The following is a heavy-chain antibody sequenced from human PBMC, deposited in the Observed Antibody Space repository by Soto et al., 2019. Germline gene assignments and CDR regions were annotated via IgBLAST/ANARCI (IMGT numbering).Heavy chain of an antibody. CDR2: IDSDGNSK. V-gene: IGHV3-74*03. Sequence: PGVSLRLSCASSGFTFSSFWMHWVRQVPGKVLVWVSHIDSDGNSKTYADSVKGRFTISRDNAKNTVYLQMNSLRAEDTAVYYCARDYYKYYGSSGYYRSPAYWGQGT. J-gene: IGHJ4*02. CDR3: ARDYYKYYGSSGYYRSPAY. D-gene: IGHD3-22*01. CDR1: GFTFSSFW.